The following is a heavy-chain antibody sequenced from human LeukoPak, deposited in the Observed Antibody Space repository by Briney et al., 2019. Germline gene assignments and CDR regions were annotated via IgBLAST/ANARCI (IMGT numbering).Heavy chain of an antibody. J-gene: IGHJ4*02. Sequence: PGRSLRLSCAASGFTFDGYAMHWVRQAPGKGLEWVSGISWNSGSIGYADSVKGRFTISRDNSKNTLYLQMNSLRAEDTAVYYCAKPLYSSGCQTKRGACFDYWGQGTLVTVSS. V-gene: IGHV3-9*01. CDR2: ISWNSGSI. CDR3: AKPLYSSGCQTKRGACFDY. CDR1: GFTFDGYA. D-gene: IGHD6-19*01.